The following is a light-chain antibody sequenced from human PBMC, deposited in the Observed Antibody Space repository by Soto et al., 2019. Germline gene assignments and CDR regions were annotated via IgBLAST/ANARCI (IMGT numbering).Light chain of an antibody. Sequence: DIVMTQSPDSLAVSLGERATINCKSSQSGLYSSNTNNYLAWYQKKARQPPKLLIYWATTRESGVPDRFRGSGSGTDLTVTISSLQAEDVAVYYGKEYCRPWTFGPGTKVEIK. CDR2: WAT. CDR3: KEYCRPWT. CDR1: QSGLYSSNTNNY. V-gene: IGKV4-1*01. J-gene: IGKJ1*01.